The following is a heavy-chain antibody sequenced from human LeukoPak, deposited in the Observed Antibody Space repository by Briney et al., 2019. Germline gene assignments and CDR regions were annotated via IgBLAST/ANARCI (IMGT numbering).Heavy chain of an antibody. V-gene: IGHV4-59*01. J-gene: IGHJ4*02. CDR3: ARVYGGFGELFDYYFDY. CDR1: GGSISSYY. CDR2: IYYSGST. Sequence: PSETLSLTCTVSGGSISSYYWSWIRQPPGKGLEWIGYIYYSGSTNYNPSLQSRVTISVDTSKNQFSLKLSSVTAADTAVYYCARVYGGFGELFDYYFDYWGQGTLVTVSS. D-gene: IGHD3-10*01.